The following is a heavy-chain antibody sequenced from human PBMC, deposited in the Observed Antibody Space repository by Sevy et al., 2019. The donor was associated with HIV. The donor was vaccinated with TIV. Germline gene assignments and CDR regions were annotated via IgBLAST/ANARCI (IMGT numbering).Heavy chain of an antibody. V-gene: IGHV3-11*01. CDR1: GFTFSDYY. Sequence: GGSLRLSCAASGFTFSDYYMSWIRQAPGKGLEWVSYISSSGSTIYYADSVKGRFTISRDNAKKSLYLQMNSLRAEDTAVYYCARVHDYYDSSGYYPLDYWGQGTLVTVSS. J-gene: IGHJ4*02. D-gene: IGHD3-22*01. CDR2: ISSSGSTI. CDR3: ARVHDYYDSSGYYPLDY.